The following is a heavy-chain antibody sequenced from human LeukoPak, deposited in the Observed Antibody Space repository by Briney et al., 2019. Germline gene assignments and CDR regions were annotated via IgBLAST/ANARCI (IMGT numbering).Heavy chain of an antibody. D-gene: IGHD3-22*01. V-gene: IGHV4-59*01. J-gene: IGHJ2*01. CDR1: GGPISSYY. CDR2: IYYSGST. Sequence: SETLSLTCTVSGGPISSYYWSWIRQPPGKGLEWIGYIYYSGSTNYNPSLKSRVTISVDTSKNQFSLKLSSVTAADTAVYYCARARYYYDSSGYPYWYFDLWGRGTLVTVSS. CDR3: ARARYYYDSSGYPYWYFDL.